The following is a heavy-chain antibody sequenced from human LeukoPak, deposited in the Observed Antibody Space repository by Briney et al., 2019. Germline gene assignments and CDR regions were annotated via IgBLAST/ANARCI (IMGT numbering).Heavy chain of an antibody. Sequence: ASVKVSCKASGYTFTGYYMHWVRQAPGQGLEWMGWINPNSGGTNYAQKFQGWVTMTRDTSISTAYMELSRLRSDDTAVYYCARGTRYCSSTSCYYNWFDPWGQRTLVTVSS. CDR1: GYTFTGYY. D-gene: IGHD2-2*01. CDR2: INPNSGGT. V-gene: IGHV1-2*04. CDR3: ARGTRYCSSTSCYYNWFDP. J-gene: IGHJ5*02.